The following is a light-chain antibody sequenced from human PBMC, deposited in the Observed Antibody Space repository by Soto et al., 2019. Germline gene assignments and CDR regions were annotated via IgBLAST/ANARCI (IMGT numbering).Light chain of an antibody. V-gene: IGKV1-39*01. J-gene: IGKJ1*01. CDR3: QQSYSTPPGT. CDR2: DAS. Sequence: IQMTQSPSSLSAYVGDRVTITCRASQSISSWLAWYQQKPGKAPKLLIYDASSLESGVPSRFSGSGSGTDFTLTISSLQPEDFATYYCQQSYSTPPGTFAQGTKVDIK. CDR1: QSISSW.